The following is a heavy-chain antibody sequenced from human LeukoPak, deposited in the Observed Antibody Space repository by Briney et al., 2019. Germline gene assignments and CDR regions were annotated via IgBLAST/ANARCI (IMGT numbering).Heavy chain of an antibody. V-gene: IGHV3-23*01. CDR2: ISGDDGST. Sequence: PGGSLRLSCAASGFTFSSYSMNWVRQAPGRGLEWISAISGDDGSTYHIDSVKGRFTISRDNSKNTLYLQMNSLRAEDTALYYCAKDISSGYYFDYWGQGTLVTVSS. D-gene: IGHD3-22*01. CDR3: AKDISSGYYFDY. J-gene: IGHJ4*02. CDR1: GFTFSSYS.